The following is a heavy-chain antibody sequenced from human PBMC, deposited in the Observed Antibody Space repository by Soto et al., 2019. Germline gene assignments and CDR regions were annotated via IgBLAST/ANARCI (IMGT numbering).Heavy chain of an antibody. J-gene: IGHJ4*02. V-gene: IGHV3-23*01. Sequence: PGGSLRLSCAASGFTFSSYGMSWVRQHPRKGREWVSSSSISGSEIYYAASVKGRFTISRDSSKNTLYLEMSSVRPEDTAVYYCVRRGYNWQFSDYWGQGTLVTVSS. CDR2: SSISGSEI. CDR1: GFTFSSYG. D-gene: IGHD6-25*01. CDR3: VRRGYNWQFSDY.